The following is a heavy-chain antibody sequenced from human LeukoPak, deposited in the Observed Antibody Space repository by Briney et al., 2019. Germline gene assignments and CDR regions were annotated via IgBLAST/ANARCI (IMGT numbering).Heavy chain of an antibody. CDR1: GYTFTSYD. CDR3: ARARPPRGAYYYYYYMDV. D-gene: IGHD6-6*01. J-gene: IGHJ6*03. CDR2: MNPNSGNT. V-gene: IGHV1-8*01. Sequence: AASVEVSCKASGYTFTSYDINWVRQATGQGLEWMGWMNPNSGNTGYAQKFQGRVTMTRNTSISTAYMELSSLRSEDTAVYYCARARPPRGAYYYYYYMDVWGKGTTVTVSS.